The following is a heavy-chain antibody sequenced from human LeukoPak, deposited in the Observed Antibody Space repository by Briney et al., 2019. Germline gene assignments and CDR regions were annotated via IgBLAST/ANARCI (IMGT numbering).Heavy chain of an antibody. CDR2: ISGSGGST. V-gene: IGHV3-23*01. D-gene: IGHD2-2*01. J-gene: IGHJ6*03. CDR3: AKTSAVPYYYYMDV. Sequence: GGTLRLSCAASGFTFSSYGMSWVRQAPGKGLEWVSAISGSGGSTYYADSVKGRFTISRDNSKNTLYLQMNSLRAEDTAVYYCAKTSAVPYYYYMDVWGKGTTVTISS. CDR1: GFTFSSYG.